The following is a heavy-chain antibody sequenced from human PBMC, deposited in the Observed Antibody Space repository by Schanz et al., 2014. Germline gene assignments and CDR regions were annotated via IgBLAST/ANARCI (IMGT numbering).Heavy chain of an antibody. CDR3: AKGAGAGWYYAFDW. CDR2: ISGDNGKT. CDR1: GGTFSNHG. J-gene: IGHJ4*02. Sequence: QLQLVQSGPEVAEPGSSVKVSCKTSGGTFSNHGITWVRQAPGQGFEWMGWISGDNGKTKYEEKLQGRVTMTTDTSTRTVYMELRSLRFDDTAVYYCAKGAGAGWYYAFDWWGQGTLVTVSS. V-gene: IGHV1-18*01. D-gene: IGHD6-19*01.